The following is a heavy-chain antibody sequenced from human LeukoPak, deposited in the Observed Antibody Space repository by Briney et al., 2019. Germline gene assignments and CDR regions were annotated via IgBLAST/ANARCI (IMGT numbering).Heavy chain of an antibody. D-gene: IGHD3-22*01. CDR3: ARLEYYDSSGSHYYYYLDV. Sequence: GSLRLSCAASGFTFSSYSMSWIRQPPGKGLEWIGEINHSGSTNYNPSLKGRVTISVDTSKNQFSLELSSVTAADTAVYYCARLEYYDSSGSHYYYYLDVWGRGTTVTISS. J-gene: IGHJ6*03. CDR2: INHSGST. V-gene: IGHV4-34*01. CDR1: GFTFSSYS.